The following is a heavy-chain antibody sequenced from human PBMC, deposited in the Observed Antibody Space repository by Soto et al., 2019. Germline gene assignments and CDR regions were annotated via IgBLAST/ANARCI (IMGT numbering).Heavy chain of an antibody. CDR1: GFTFSGYA. CDR2: ISGDGGSP. J-gene: IGHJ6*02. Sequence: EVQVLESGGGLVQPGGSLRLSCAASGFTFSGYAMNWVRQAPGKGLEWVSAISGDGGSPYYADSVKGRFTISRDDSRNALYLHLDSLRVEDTALYYCAKAVYSSSPYYCGMDVWGQGTTVTVS. D-gene: IGHD6-19*01. V-gene: IGHV3-23*01. CDR3: AKAVYSSSPYYCGMDV.